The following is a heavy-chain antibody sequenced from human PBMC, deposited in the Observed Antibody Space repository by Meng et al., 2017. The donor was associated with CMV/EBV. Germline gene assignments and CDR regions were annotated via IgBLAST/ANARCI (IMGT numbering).Heavy chain of an antibody. D-gene: IGHD2-2*01. Sequence: GESLKISCAASGFTFSSYSMNWVRQAPGKGLEWVSSISSSSSYIYYADSVKGRFTISRDNAKNSLYLQMNSLRAEDTAVYYCATNLNCSSTSCSRYFDCWGQGTLVTVSS. J-gene: IGHJ4*02. CDR1: GFTFSSYS. V-gene: IGHV3-21*01. CDR2: ISSSSSYI. CDR3: ATNLNCSSTSCSRYFDC.